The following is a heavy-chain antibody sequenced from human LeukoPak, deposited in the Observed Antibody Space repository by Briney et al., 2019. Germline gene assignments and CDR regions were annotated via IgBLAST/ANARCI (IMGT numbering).Heavy chain of an antibody. V-gene: IGHV3-11*04. D-gene: IGHD2/OR15-2a*01. CDR2: ISSSRDNI. Sequence: GGSLRLSCVASGFTFSEYYMSWIRQAPGKGLEWVSYISSSRDNIYYADSVKGRFTISRDNAKNSLYLQMNSLRAEDTAVYYCARELYFNWYFDLWGRGTLVTVSS. CDR1: GFTFSEYY. CDR3: ARELYFNWYFDL. J-gene: IGHJ2*01.